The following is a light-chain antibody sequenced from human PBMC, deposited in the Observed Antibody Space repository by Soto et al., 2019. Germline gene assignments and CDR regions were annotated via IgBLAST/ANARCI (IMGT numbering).Light chain of an antibody. CDR3: QQYGSSPLT. CDR2: GAS. J-gene: IGKJ4*01. V-gene: IGKV3-20*01. Sequence: EIVLTQSPATLSLSPGERATLSCRASQSFDSYLAWYQQKPGQAPRLLIYGASSRATGIPDRFSGSGSGTDFTLTISRLEPEDFAVYYRQQYGSSPLTFGGGTKVDI. CDR1: QSFDSY.